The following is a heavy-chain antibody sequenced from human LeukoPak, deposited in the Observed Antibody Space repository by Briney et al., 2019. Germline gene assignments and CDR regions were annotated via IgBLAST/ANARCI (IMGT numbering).Heavy chain of an antibody. Sequence: SVKVSCKASGGTFSSYAISWVRQAPGQGLEWMGGIIPIFGTANYAQKFQGRVTITADKSTSTAYMELSSLRSEDTAVYYCARGKSPLWYYYGMDVWGQGTTVTVSS. J-gene: IGHJ6*02. V-gene: IGHV1-69*06. CDR2: IIPIFGTA. CDR1: GGTFSSYA. D-gene: IGHD3-16*01. CDR3: ARGKSPLWYYYGMDV.